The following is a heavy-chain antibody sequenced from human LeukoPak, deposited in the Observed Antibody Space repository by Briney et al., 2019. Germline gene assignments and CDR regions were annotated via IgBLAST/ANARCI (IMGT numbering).Heavy chain of an antibody. V-gene: IGHV4-61*02. J-gene: IGHJ4*02. Sequence: SETLSLTCTVSGYSISSGYYWGWIRQPAGKGLEWIGRIYTSGSTNYNPSLKSRVAISVDTSKNQFSLKLSSVTAADTAVYYCARELGILLWFGELTYYFDYWGQGTLVTVSS. D-gene: IGHD3-10*01. CDR3: ARELGILLWFGELTYYFDY. CDR2: IYTSGST. CDR1: GYSISSGYY.